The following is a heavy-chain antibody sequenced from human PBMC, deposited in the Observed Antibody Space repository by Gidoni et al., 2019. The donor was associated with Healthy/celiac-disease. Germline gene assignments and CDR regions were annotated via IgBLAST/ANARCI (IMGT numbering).Heavy chain of an antibody. CDR1: GFTFSSYA. Sequence: EVQLLESGGGLVQPGGSLRLSCAASGFTFSSYAMSWVRPAPGKGLEWVSAISGSGGSTYYADSVKGRFTISRDNSKNTLYLQMNSLRAEDTAVYYCAKFSTRVSCYDYWGQGTLVTVSS. CDR2: ISGSGGST. J-gene: IGHJ4*02. D-gene: IGHD2-2*01. CDR3: AKFSTRVSCYDY. V-gene: IGHV3-23*01.